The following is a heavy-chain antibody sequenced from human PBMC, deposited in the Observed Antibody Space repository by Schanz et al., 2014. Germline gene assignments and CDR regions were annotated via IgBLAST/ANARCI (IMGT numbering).Heavy chain of an antibody. Sequence: QVQLVDSGGGVVKPGGSLRLSCAASGFTFSDYYMSWIRQAPGKGLEWVSYITGSGSYTNYGDSLKGRFTISRDNARNSLYLEMNSLRAEDSGVYFCARAGVGRTWSGYQYYGMDVWGQGTTVTVSS. J-gene: IGHJ6*02. CDR3: ARAGVGRTWSGYQYYGMDV. D-gene: IGHD1-1*01. CDR1: GFTFSDYY. V-gene: IGHV3-11*06. CDR2: ITGSGSYT.